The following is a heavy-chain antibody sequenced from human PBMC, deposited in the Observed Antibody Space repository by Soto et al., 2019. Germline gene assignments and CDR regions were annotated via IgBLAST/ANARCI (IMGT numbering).Heavy chain of an antibody. CDR3: AKEVHDGTGYPFES. J-gene: IGHJ4*02. CDR2: IIPIYGPA. D-gene: IGHD3-9*01. V-gene: IGHV1-69*13. CDR1: RGIFSSSS. Sequence: SVKVSCKAPRGIFSSSSFNWVRQAPGQGFAWMGGIIPIYGPAIYAKEFQDRATVTADESTSTIYLEMRSLRPEDTAVYYCAKEVHDGTGYPFESWGQGTLVTVS.